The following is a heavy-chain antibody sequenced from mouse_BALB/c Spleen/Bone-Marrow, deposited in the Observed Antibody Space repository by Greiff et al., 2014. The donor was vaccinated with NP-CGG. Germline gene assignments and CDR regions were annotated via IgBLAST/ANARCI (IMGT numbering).Heavy chain of an antibody. CDR3: ARSGSSSGYFDY. J-gene: IGHJ2*01. D-gene: IGHD1-1*01. CDR1: GFTLSSFG. CDR2: ISSGSSTI. V-gene: IGHV5-17*02. Sequence: DVKLQESGGGLVQPGGSRKLSCAASGFTLSSFGMHWVRQAPEKGLEWVAYISSGSSTIYYADTVMGRFTISRDNPKNTLFLQMTSLRSEDTAMYYCARSGSSSGYFDYWGQGTTLTVSS.